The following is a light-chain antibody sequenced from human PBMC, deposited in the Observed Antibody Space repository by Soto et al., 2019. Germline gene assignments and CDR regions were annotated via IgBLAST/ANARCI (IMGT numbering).Light chain of an antibody. J-gene: IGLJ1*01. Sequence: YELTQPPSVSVSPGQTATIPCSGDKLGNKYTSWYQQKPGQSPVLIIYQDTRRPSGIPERFSGSNSGNTATLTIRGTQAMDEADYYCQAWDSSYVFGTGTKLTVL. V-gene: IGLV3-1*01. CDR3: QAWDSSYV. CDR1: KLGNKY. CDR2: QDT.